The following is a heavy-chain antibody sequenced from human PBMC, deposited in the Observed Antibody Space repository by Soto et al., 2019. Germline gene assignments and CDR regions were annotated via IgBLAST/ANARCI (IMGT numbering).Heavy chain of an antibody. J-gene: IGHJ3*02. CDR2: IYSGGST. V-gene: IGHV3-53*01. CDR1: GFTVSSNY. D-gene: IGHD5-12*01. Sequence: EVQLVESGGGLIQPGGSLRLSCAASGFTVSSNYMSWVRQAPGKGLEWVSVIYSGGSTYYADSVKGRFTISRDNSKNTLYLQMNSRRAEDTAVYYCARAQVARGGAVDAFDIWGQGTMVTVSS. CDR3: ARAQVARGGAVDAFDI.